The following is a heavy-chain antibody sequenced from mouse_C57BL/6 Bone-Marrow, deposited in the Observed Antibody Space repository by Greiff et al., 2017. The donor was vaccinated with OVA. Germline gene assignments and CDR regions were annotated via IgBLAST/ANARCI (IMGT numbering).Heavy chain of an antibody. J-gene: IGHJ2*01. V-gene: IGHV1-26*01. CDR1: GYTFTDYY. CDR3: ARDILLYYFDY. CDR2: INPNNGGT. Sequence: EVQLQQSGPELVKPGASVKISCKASGYTFTDYYMNWVKQSHGKSLEWIGDINPNNGGTSYNQKFKGKATLTVDKSSSTAYMELRSLTSEDSAVYYCARDILLYYFDYWGQGTTLTVSS. D-gene: IGHD3-3*01.